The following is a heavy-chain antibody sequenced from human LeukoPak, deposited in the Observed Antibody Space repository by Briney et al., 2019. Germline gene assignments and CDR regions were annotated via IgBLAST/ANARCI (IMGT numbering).Heavy chain of an antibody. CDR3: TTMTTVTTSDRY. Sequence: GGSLRLSCAASGFTFSGSAIHWVRQASGKGLEWVGRIRSKANNYATAYAASMKGRFSISRDDSKNTAYLQLNSLKTEDTAVYYCTTMTTVTTSDRYWGQGTLVTVSS. CDR1: GFTFSGSA. V-gene: IGHV3-73*01. J-gene: IGHJ4*02. CDR2: IRSKANNYAT. D-gene: IGHD4-17*01.